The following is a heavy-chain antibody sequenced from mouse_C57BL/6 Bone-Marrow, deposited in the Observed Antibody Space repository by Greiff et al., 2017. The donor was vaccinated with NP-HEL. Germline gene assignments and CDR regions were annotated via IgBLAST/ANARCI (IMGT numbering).Heavy chain of an antibody. V-gene: IGHV6-3*01. Sequence: EVQGVESGGGLVQPGGSMKLSCVASGFTFSNYWMNWVRQSPEKGLEWVAQIRLKSDNYATHYAESVKGRFTISRDDSKSSVYLQMNNLRAEDTGIYYCTAIWYLLLRAYAMDYWGQGTSVTVSS. CDR3: TAIWYLLLRAYAMDY. CDR1: GFTFSNYW. D-gene: IGHD1-1*01. CDR2: IRLKSDNYAT. J-gene: IGHJ4*01.